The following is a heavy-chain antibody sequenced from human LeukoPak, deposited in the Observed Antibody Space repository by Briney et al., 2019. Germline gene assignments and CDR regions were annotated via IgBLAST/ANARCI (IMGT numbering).Heavy chain of an antibody. CDR1: GFTFSSYG. CDR2: ISYDGSNK. D-gene: IGHD5-12*01. CDR3: ANQGWSSGYETFFDI. J-gene: IGHJ3*02. Sequence: GGSLRLSCAASGFTFSSYGMHWVRQAPGKGLEWVAVISYDGSNKYYADSVKGRFTISRDNSKNTLYLQMNSLRAEDTAVYYCANQGWSSGYETFFDIWGQGTMVTVSS. V-gene: IGHV3-30*18.